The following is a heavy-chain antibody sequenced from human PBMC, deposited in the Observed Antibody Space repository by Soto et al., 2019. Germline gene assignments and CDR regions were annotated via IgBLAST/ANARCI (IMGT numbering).Heavy chain of an antibody. Sequence: PGGSLRLSCAASGFTVSSNYMSWVRQAPGKGLEWVSVIYSGGSTYYADSVKDRFTISRDNSKNTLYPQMNSLRAEDTAVYYCARDRDGVRWFDPWGQGTLVTVSS. D-gene: IGHD3-10*01. CDR1: GFTVSSNY. CDR3: ARDRDGVRWFDP. J-gene: IGHJ5*02. CDR2: IYSGGST. V-gene: IGHV3-66*01.